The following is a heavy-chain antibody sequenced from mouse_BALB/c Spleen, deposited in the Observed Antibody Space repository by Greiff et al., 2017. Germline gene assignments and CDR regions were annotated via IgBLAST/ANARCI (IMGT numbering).Heavy chain of an antibody. CDR3: ARARGYYGSSYGYFDY. D-gene: IGHD1-1*01. Sequence: EVQLQQSGGGLVQPGGSLKLSCAASGFTFSSYGMSWVRQTPDKRLELVATINSNGGSTYYPDSVKGRFTISRDNAKNTLYLQMSSLKSEDTAMYYCARARGYYGSSYGYFDYWGQGTTLTVSS. J-gene: IGHJ2*01. CDR1: GFTFSSYG. CDR2: INSNGGST. V-gene: IGHV5-6-3*01.